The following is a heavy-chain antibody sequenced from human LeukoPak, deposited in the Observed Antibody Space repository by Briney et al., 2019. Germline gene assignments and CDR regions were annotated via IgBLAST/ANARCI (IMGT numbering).Heavy chain of an antibody. CDR1: GFTVSSNH. V-gene: IGHV3-53*01. CDR3: ARDKGSSWSDALDI. Sequence: GGSLRLSCAASGFTVSSNHMSWVRQAPGKGLEWVSVIYSGGNTYHADSVKGRFTISRDNSKNTLYLQMNSLRAEDTAVYYCARDKGSSWSDALDIWGQGTMVTVSA. J-gene: IGHJ3*02. D-gene: IGHD6-13*01. CDR2: IYSGGNT.